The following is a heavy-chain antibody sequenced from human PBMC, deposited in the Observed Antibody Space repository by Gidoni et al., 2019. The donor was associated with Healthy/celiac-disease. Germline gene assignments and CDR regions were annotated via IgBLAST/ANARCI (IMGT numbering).Heavy chain of an antibody. J-gene: IGHJ6*02. V-gene: IGHV3-23*01. CDR2: ISGSGGST. D-gene: IGHD1-26*01. CDR3: AKTIVGDYYYYYGMDV. CDR1: GFTFSSYA. Sequence: EVQLLESGGGLVQPGGSLRLSCAASGFTFSSYAMSWVRQAPGKGLEWVSAISGSGGSTYYADSVKGRFTISRDNSKNTLYLQMNSLRAEDTAVYYCAKTIVGDYYYYYGMDVWGQGTTVTVSS.